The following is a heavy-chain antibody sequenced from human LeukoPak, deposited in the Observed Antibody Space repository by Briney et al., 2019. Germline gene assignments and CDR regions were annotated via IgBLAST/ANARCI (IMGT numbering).Heavy chain of an antibody. D-gene: IGHD6-6*01. CDR3: ARHYTSSSGGRRGYYPYYMDV. CDR1: GYSFSNDF. CDR2: IFPQESHT. J-gene: IGHJ6*03. V-gene: IGHV5-51*01. Sequence: GGSLKISCNRSGYSFSNDFLGWGRPRSGKGAGLGGSIFPQESHTRYSPGLQGQLTTSAAKSISTASLQWSRLKASDTATYYCARHYTSSSGGRRGYYPYYMDVWGIGTTVTVSS.